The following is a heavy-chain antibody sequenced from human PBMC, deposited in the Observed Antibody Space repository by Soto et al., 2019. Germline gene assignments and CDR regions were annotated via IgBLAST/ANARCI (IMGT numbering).Heavy chain of an antibody. CDR1: GFTISGKKY. CDR3: ATWHEREHAYDV. J-gene: IGHJ3*01. D-gene: IGHD1-1*01. Sequence: DVQLVESGGGLIQPGESLRLSCVAFGFTISGKKYVAWVRQAPGKGLEWVSALYDVDGSFYADSVKGRFTTSSDSSKTTVYLQMHDLRPDDTAVYYCATWHEREHAYDVWGQGTTVTVSS. V-gene: IGHV3-53*01. CDR2: LYDVDGS.